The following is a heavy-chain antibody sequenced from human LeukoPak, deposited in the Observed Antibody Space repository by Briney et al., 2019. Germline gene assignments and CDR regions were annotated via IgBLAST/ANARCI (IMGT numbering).Heavy chain of an antibody. D-gene: IGHD3-10*01. CDR3: ARPMVRGVGYYYGMDV. CDR1: GGSISSGDYY. J-gene: IGHJ6*02. Sequence: SQTLSLTCTVSGGSISSGDYYWSWIRQPPGKGLEWIGYIYYSGSTYYNPSLKSRVTISVDTSKNQFSLKLSSVTAADTAVYYCARPMVRGVGYYYGMDVWGQGTTVTVSS. V-gene: IGHV4-30-4*01. CDR2: IYYSGST.